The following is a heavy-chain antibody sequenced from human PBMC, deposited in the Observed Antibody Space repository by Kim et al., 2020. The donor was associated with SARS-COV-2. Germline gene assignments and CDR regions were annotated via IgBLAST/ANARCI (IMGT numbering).Heavy chain of an antibody. D-gene: IGHD1-26*01. Sequence: KHYADAAEGRFTISRDNSKNTLYLQMNSLRAEDTAVYYCAREKVGATFDYWGQGTLVTVSS. V-gene: IGHV3-33*01. CDR2: K. CDR3: AREKVGATFDY. J-gene: IGHJ4*02.